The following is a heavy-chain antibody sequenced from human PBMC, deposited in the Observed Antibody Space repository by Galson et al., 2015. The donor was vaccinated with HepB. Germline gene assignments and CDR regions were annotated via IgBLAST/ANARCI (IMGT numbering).Heavy chain of an antibody. CDR1: GFTFSSYW. D-gene: IGHD2-15*01. J-gene: IGHJ4*02. Sequence: SLRLSCAASGFTFSSYWMSWVRQAPGKGLEWVANIKQDGSEKYYVDFVKGRFTISRDNAKNSLYLQMNSLRAEDTAVYYCAREGRDFPLNYWGQGTLVTVSS. CDR2: IKQDGSEK. CDR3: AREGRDFPLNY. V-gene: IGHV3-7*03.